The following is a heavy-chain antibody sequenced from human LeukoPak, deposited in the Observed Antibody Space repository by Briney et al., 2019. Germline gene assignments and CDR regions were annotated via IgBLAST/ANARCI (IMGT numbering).Heavy chain of an antibody. J-gene: IGHJ4*02. V-gene: IGHV3-48*03. CDR1: GFTFSSYE. CDR2: ISSSGTTI. D-gene: IGHD6-13*01. Sequence: GGSLRLSCAASGFTFSSYEMNWVRQAPGKGLEWVSYISSSGTTIYYAASVKGRFTISRDNAKNSLYLQMNSLRAEDTAVYYCARDWGQQLDTTFDYWGQGTLVTVSS. CDR3: ARDWGQQLDTTFDY.